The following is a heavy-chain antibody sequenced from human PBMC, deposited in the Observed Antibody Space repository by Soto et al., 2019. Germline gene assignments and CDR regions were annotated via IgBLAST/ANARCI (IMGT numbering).Heavy chain of an antibody. V-gene: IGHV1-2*04. CDR2: INPNSGGT. D-gene: IGHD3-16*01. CDR3: ARSDGGSYYYMDV. Sequence: ASVKVSCKASGYTFTGYYMHWARQAPGQGLEWMGSINPNSGGTDYAQKFQDWVTMTRDTSISTAYMELSRLTSDDTAVYYCARSDGGSYYYMDVWGKGTTVTVSS. J-gene: IGHJ6*03. CDR1: GYTFTGYY.